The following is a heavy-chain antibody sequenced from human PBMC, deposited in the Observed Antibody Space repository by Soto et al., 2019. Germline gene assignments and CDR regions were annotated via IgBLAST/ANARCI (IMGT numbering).Heavy chain of an antibody. D-gene: IGHD3-10*01. CDR1: GGTFSSYA. J-gene: IGHJ6*02. CDR2: IIPIFGTA. Sequence: QVQLVQSGAEVKKPGSSVKVSCMASGGTFSSYAISWVRQAPGQGLEWMGGIIPIFGTANYAQKFQGRVTITADESTSTAYMELSSLRSEDTAVYYCARDTWHYYGSGSGGYYYGMDVWGQGTTVTVSS. CDR3: ARDTWHYYGSGSGGYYYGMDV. V-gene: IGHV1-69*12.